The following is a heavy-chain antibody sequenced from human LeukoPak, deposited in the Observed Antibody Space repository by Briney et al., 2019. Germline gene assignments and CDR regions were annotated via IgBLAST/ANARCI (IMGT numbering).Heavy chain of an antibody. CDR1: GFTVSRKY. D-gene: IGHD3-16*01. CDR3: ASSVGDRGYYLGY. J-gene: IGHJ4*02. Sequence: PGGALRLSCAASGFTVSRKYMRGVGQAPGKGVEGVSGIYSGGRTYYTDSVTGPFTLSRDNSKNPLYLQMNRLSAEDTAVYYCASSVGDRGYYLGYWGQGTLVPVSS. V-gene: IGHV3-53*01. CDR2: IYSGGRT.